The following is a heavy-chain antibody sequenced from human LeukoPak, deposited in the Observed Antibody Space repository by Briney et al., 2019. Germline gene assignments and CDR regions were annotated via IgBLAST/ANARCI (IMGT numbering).Heavy chain of an antibody. D-gene: IGHD5-18*01. CDR2: ISSSSSYI. Sequence: GGSLRLSCAASGFTVNSHYMHWVRRPPGKGLEWVSSISSSSSYIYYADSVKGRFTISRDNAKKSLYLQMNSLRAEDTAVYYCAKTVTAMVLFDYWGQGTLVTVSS. CDR3: AKTVTAMVLFDY. V-gene: IGHV3-21*01. CDR1: GFTVNSHY. J-gene: IGHJ4*02.